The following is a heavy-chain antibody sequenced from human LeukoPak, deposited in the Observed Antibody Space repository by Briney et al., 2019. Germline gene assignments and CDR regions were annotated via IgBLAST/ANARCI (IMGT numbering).Heavy chain of an antibody. CDR2: ISSSSSYI. CDR1: GFTFSSYS. Sequence: GGSLRLSCAASGFTFSSYSMNWVRQAPGKGLEWVSSISSSSSYIYYADSEKGRFTISRDNAKNSLYLQMNSLRAEDTAVYYCARSDVAVAIDYWGQGTLVTVSS. J-gene: IGHJ4*02. D-gene: IGHD6-19*01. V-gene: IGHV3-21*01. CDR3: ARSDVAVAIDY.